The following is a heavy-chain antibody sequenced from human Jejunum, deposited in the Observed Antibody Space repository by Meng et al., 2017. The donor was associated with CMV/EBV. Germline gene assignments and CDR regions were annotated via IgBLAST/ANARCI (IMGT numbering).Heavy chain of an antibody. CDR1: GFSFTAYG. J-gene: IGHJ5*02. CDR3: ARDQTTGGYIDP. V-gene: IGHV1-18*01. Sequence: QVQLAQSGAEEKEPGALVKVSCKATGFSFTAYGFTWVRQAPGQGLEYMGFISAHNGNRDHAQKFQDRITMATDTSASTVYMELSRLTSDDTAIYYCARDQTTGGYIDPWGQGTLVTVSS. D-gene: IGHD4-17*01. CDR2: ISAHNGNR.